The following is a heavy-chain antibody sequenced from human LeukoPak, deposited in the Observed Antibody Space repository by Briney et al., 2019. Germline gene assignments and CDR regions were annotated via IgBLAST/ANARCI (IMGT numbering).Heavy chain of an antibody. V-gene: IGHV4-59*01. CDR1: GGSMSTYY. CDR2: IYYSGST. CDR3: ARGVGSYYSLYYFDY. D-gene: IGHD1-26*01. Sequence: SETLSLTCTVSGGSMSTYYWGWIRQPPGKGLEWIGYIYYSGSTNYNPSLKSRVTISVDTSKNQFSLKLSSVTAADTAVYYCARGVGSYYSLYYFDYWGQGTLVTVSS. J-gene: IGHJ4*02.